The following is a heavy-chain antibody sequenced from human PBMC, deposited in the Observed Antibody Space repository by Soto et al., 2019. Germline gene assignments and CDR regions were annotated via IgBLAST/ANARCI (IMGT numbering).Heavy chain of an antibody. CDR2: ISGSGGST. V-gene: IGHV3-23*01. J-gene: IGHJ4*02. CDR1: GFTFSSYA. D-gene: IGHD3-3*01. Sequence: GGSLRLSCAASGFTFSSYAMSWVRQAPGKGLEWVSAISGSGGSTYYADSVKGRFTISRDNSKNTLYLQMNSLRAEDTAVYYCAKRRNPTSAYDFWSGYCPFDYWGQGTLVTVSS. CDR3: AKRRNPTSAYDFWSGYCPFDY.